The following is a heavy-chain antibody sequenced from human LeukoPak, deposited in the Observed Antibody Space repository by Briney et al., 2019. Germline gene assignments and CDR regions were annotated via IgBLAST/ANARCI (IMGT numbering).Heavy chain of an antibody. J-gene: IGHJ5*02. CDR1: GFTFSSYS. Sequence: GGSLRLSCAASGFTFSSYSMNWVRQAPGKGLEWVSYISSSSSTIYYADSMKGRFTISRDNAKNSLYLQMNSLRAEDTAVYYCARGAPGRPWGQGTLVTVSS. CDR3: ARGAPGRP. CDR2: ISSSSSTI. V-gene: IGHV3-48*04.